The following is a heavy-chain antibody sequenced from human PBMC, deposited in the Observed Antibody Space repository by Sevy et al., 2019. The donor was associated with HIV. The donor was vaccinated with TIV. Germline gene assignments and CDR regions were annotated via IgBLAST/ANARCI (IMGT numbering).Heavy chain of an antibody. D-gene: IGHD3-22*01. CDR1: GGSISSSSYY. Sequence: SETLSLTCTVSGGSISSSSYYWGWIRPPPGKGLEWIGSIYYSGSTYYNPSLKSRVTISVDTSKNQFSLKLSSVAAADTAVYYCARLRSRGPPGFGWGQGTLVTVSS. CDR3: ARLRSRGPPGFG. V-gene: IGHV4-39*01. CDR2: IYYSGST. J-gene: IGHJ4*02.